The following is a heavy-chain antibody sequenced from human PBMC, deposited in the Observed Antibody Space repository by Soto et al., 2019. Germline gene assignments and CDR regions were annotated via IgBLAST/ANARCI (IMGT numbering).Heavy chain of an antibody. V-gene: IGHV4-31*03. J-gene: IGHJ4*02. CDR1: GGSISSGGYY. Sequence: QVQLQESGPGLVKPSQTLSLTCTVSGGSISSGGYYWSWIRQHPGKGLELIGYIYYSGSTYYNPSLTSRVTISVDTSKNQFSLKLSSVTAADTAVYYCARSGYSYGPNPLLYWGQGTLVTVSS. D-gene: IGHD5-18*01. CDR3: ARSGYSYGPNPLLY. CDR2: IYYSGST.